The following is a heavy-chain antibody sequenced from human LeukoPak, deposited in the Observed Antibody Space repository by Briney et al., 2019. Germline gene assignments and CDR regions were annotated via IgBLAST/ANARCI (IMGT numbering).Heavy chain of an antibody. CDR1: GYTFISYD. CDR3: ARGSNYDFWSGKFANFDY. CDR2: MNPNSGNT. Sequence: ASVKVSCKASGYTFISYDINWVRQATGQGLEWMGWMNPNSGNTGYAQKFQGRVTITRDTSISTAYMELSSLRSEDTAVYYCARGSNYDFWSGKFANFDYWGQGTLVTVSS. D-gene: IGHD3-3*01. J-gene: IGHJ4*02. V-gene: IGHV1-8*03.